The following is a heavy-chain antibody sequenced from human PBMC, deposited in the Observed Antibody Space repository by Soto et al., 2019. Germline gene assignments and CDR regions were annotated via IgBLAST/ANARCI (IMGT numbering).Heavy chain of an antibody. CDR2: INHSGST. V-gene: IGHV4-34*01. J-gene: IGHJ3*02. CDR3: ALRLRGVILDAFDI. D-gene: IGHD3-10*01. Sequence: QVQLQQWGAGLLKPSETLSLTCAVYGGSFSGYYWSWIRQPPGKGLEWIGEINHSGSTNYNPSLKGRVTISVDTSKDQFSLKLSSVTAADTAVYYCALRLRGVILDAFDIWGQGTMVTVSS. CDR1: GGSFSGYY.